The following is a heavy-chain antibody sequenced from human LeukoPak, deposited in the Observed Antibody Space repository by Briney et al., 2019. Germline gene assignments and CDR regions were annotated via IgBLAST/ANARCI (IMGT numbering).Heavy chain of an antibody. CDR1: GGSISSYY. V-gene: IGHV4-59*08. CDR2: IYYSGST. J-gene: IGHJ3*02. CDR3: ARRQSYIDAFDI. Sequence: ETLSLTCTVSGGSISSYYWSWIRQPPGKGLEWIGYIYYSGSTNYNPSLKSGVTISVDRCKNQCSLKLSSVTAGDTGVEYCARRQSYIDAFDIWGQGTMVTVSS. D-gene: IGHD1-26*01.